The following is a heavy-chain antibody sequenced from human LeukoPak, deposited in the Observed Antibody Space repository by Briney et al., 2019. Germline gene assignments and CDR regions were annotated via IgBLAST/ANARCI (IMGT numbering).Heavy chain of an antibody. CDR2: ISGDNGQT. D-gene: IGHD1-26*01. Sequence: ASVKVSCKASGYTFSNYAITWVRQAPGQGLEWMGWISGDNGQTKYAQNFQDRVTMTTDTPTSTAYLELKSLRSDHTAVYYCARDPGTYTGSYYGLNWGQGTLVTV. J-gene: IGHJ4*02. V-gene: IGHV1-18*01. CDR1: GYTFSNYA. CDR3: ARDPGTYTGSYYGLN.